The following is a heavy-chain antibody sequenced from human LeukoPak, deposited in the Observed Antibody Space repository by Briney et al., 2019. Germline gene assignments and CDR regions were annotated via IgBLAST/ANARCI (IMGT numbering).Heavy chain of an antibody. V-gene: IGHV3-23*01. CDR1: GFTFSSYA. J-gene: IGHJ4*02. CDR2: ISGGGGRR. CDR3: AKGITITFYY. Sequence: GGALRLSCAASGFTFSSYAMSWVRQARGKGVEWVSAISGGGGRRYYADSVKGRFTISRDNSKNTLYLQMNSLRAEDTAVYYCAKGITITFYYWGQGTLVTVSS. D-gene: IGHD3-10*01.